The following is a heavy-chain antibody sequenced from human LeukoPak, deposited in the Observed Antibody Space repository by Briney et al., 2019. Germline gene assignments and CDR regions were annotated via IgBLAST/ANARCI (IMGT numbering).Heavy chain of an antibody. Sequence: PSETLSLTCAVSGASITSSNWSSWVRPPPAKALEWIGEIYHSGSTNYNPSLKSRVTISVDKSKNQFSLKLSSVTAADTAVYYCARANIAAPDYWGQGTLVTVSS. CDR2: IYHSGST. CDR1: GASITSSNW. J-gene: IGHJ4*02. V-gene: IGHV4-4*02. CDR3: ARANIAAPDY. D-gene: IGHD6-6*01.